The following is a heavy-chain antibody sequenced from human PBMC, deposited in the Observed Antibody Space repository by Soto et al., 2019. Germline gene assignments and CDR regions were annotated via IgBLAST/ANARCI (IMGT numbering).Heavy chain of an antibody. CDR2: IRSKVNSYAT. D-gene: IGHD6-13*01. V-gene: IGHV3-73*01. Sequence: GGSLRLSCAASGFTFSGSAMHWVRQASGKGLEWVGRIRSKVNSYATAYAASVKGRFTITRDDSKNTAYLQMTSLKTEDTAVYYCTRRDSRSWYALDIWGQGTMVTVSS. CDR1: GFTFSGSA. CDR3: TRRDSRSWYALDI. J-gene: IGHJ3*02.